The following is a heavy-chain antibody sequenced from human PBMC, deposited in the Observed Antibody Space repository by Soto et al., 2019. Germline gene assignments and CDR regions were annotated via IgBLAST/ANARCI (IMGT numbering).Heavy chain of an antibody. D-gene: IGHD1-20*01. V-gene: IGHV2-5*02. CDR1: GFSISTHGVG. CDR2: TYWDDDN. Sequence: QITLKESGPTLVKPTQTLTLTCTFSGFSISTHGVGVGWIRQPPGKALDWLAFTYWDDDNRYNPSLKSRLTVAKDDSKIQVVLLMTSMDPVDTATYYCAHRRGGYNWDDGYFDYWGQGTLVTVSS. J-gene: IGHJ4*02. CDR3: AHRRGGYNWDDGYFDY.